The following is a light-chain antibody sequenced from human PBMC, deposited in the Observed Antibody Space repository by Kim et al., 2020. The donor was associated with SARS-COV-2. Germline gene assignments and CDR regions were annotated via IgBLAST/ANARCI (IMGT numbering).Light chain of an antibody. V-gene: IGLV3-21*04. CDR2: YDS. Sequence: PGKAARITCGGKNIGSKSVHWYQQKPGRAPVLVIYYDSDRPSGIPERFSGSNSGNTATLTISRVEAGDEADYYCQVWDSSSDPLYVFGTGTKVTVL. J-gene: IGLJ1*01. CDR3: QVWDSSSDPLYV. CDR1: NIGSKS.